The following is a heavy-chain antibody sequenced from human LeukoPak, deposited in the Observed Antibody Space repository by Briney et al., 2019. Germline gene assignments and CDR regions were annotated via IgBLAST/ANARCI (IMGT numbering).Heavy chain of an antibody. D-gene: IGHD5-18*01. V-gene: IGHV4-4*02. CDR3: ASRNSYGSDY. Sequence: PGGSLRLSCVVSGFTFNNYAMSWVRQPPGKGLEWIGEIYHSGSTNYNPSLKSRVTISVDKSKNQFSLKLSSVTAADTAVYYCASRNSYGSDYWGQGTLVTVSS. CDR2: IYHSGST. J-gene: IGHJ4*02. CDR1: GFTFNNYAM.